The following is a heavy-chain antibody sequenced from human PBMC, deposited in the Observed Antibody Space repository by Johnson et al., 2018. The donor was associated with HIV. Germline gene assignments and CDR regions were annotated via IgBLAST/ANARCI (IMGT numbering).Heavy chain of an antibody. CDR1: GFTFSSHA. CDR3: AKVMSTIWDDAFDI. J-gene: IGHJ3*02. D-gene: IGHD3-16*01. V-gene: IGHV3-30*04. CDR2: ISYDGSNK. Sequence: QVQLVESGGGLIQPGGSLRLSCAASGFTFSSHAMHWVRQAPGKGLEWVAVISYDGSNKYYADSVKGRFTISRDNSKNTVYLQMNSLRAEDTAVYYCAKVMSTIWDDAFDIWGQGTMVTVSS.